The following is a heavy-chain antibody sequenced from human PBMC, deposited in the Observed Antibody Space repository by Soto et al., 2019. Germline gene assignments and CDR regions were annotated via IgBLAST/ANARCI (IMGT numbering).Heavy chain of an antibody. J-gene: IGHJ4*02. V-gene: IGHV1-69*01. D-gene: IGHD3-22*01. Sequence: QVQLVQSGAEVKKPGSSVKVSCKASGDTFSSYAINWVRQAPGQGLEWMGGIIPMFGTANYAQKFKGRVTITAGESTSTVYMELRSLRSEDTAVYYCARLGPAHYYDSSGYYSPLDYWGQGTLVTVSS. CDR2: IIPMFGTA. CDR3: ARLGPAHYYDSSGYYSPLDY. CDR1: GDTFSSYA.